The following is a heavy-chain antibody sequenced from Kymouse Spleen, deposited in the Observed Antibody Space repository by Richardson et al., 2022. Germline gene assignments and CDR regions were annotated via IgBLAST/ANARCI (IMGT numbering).Heavy chain of an antibody. D-gene: IGHD3-10*01. CDR1: GGSFSGYY. V-gene: IGHV4-34*01. J-gene: IGHJ5*02. CDR3: ARGYYGSGSYYNPNWFDP. Sequence: QVQLQQWGAGLLKPSETLSLTCAVYGGSFSGYYWSWIRQPPGKGLEWIGEINHSGSTNYNPSLKSRVTISVDTSKNQFSLKLSSVTAADTAVYYCARGYYGSGSYYNPNWFDPWGQGTLVTVSS. CDR2: INHSGST.